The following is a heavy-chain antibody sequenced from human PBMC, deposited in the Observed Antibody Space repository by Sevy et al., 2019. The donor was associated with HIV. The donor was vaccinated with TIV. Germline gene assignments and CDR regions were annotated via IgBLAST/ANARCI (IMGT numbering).Heavy chain of an antibody. CDR1: GFTFSSYS. CDR3: ARDCPIWFGELSWDY. CDR2: ISSSSSTI. V-gene: IGHV3-48*02. D-gene: IGHD3-10*01. J-gene: IGHJ4*02. Sequence: GGSLRLSCAASGFTFSSYSMNWVRQAPGKGLEWVSYISSSSSTIYYADSVKGRFTISRDNAKNSLYLQMNSLRDEDTAVYYCARDCPIWFGELSWDYWGQGTLVTVSS.